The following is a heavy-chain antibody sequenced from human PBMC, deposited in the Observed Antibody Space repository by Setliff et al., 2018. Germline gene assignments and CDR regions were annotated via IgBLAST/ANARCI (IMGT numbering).Heavy chain of an antibody. J-gene: IGHJ6*02. CDR1: GASLRSGSYY. V-gene: IGHV4-61*02. CDR3: AREYVVISFVRNTHSHYGMDV. CDR2: IYTSGAT. Sequence: TLSLTCTVSGASLRSGSYYWSWIRQPAGKGLEWIGRIYTSGATNYSPSLKSRVSISSDTSKNVISLKLNSVTAADTAVYFCAREYVVISFVRNTHSHYGMDVWGQGT. D-gene: IGHD2-21*01.